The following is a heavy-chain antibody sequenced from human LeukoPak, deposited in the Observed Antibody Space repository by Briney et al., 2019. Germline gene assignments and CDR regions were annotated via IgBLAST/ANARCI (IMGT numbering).Heavy chain of an antibody. CDR3: ARGGVGATTYVWFDP. J-gene: IGHJ5*02. D-gene: IGHD1-26*01. Sequence: ASVKVSCKASGYTFTNYYIHWVRQAPGQGLECMGIIDPSGGSTSYAQKFQGRVTMTRDMSTSTVYMELSSLRSEDTAVYYCARGGVGATTYVWFDPWGQGTLVTVSS. CDR2: IDPSGGST. CDR1: GYTFTNYY. V-gene: IGHV1-46*01.